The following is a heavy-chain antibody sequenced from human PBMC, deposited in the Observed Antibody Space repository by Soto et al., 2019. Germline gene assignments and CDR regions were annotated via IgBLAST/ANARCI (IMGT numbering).Heavy chain of an antibody. CDR1: GFTFSSYG. J-gene: IGHJ5*02. D-gene: IGHD2-2*01. Sequence: GGSLRLSCAASGFTFSSYGMHWVRQAPGKGLEWVAVISYDGSNKYYADSVKGRFTISRDNSKNTLYLQMNSLRAEDTAVYYCAKDSGPSVPAAPYNWFDPWGQGTLVTVSS. CDR3: AKDSGPSVPAAPYNWFDP. V-gene: IGHV3-30*18. CDR2: ISYDGSNK.